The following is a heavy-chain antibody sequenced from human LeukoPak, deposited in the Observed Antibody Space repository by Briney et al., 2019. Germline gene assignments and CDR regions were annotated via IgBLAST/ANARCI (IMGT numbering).Heavy chain of an antibody. CDR2: IWSDASNR. J-gene: IGHJ4*01. CDR1: GFIFSHYG. Sequence: PGRSLRLSCAASGFIFSHYGMHWVRQAPGKGLEWVAVIWSDASNRFYAGSVKGRFTISRDNSQNTLFLQMNSLRAEDTDMYYCARDAQRGFDYSNSLEYWGHGTLVTVSS. V-gene: IGHV3-33*01. D-gene: IGHD4-11*01. CDR3: ARDAQRGFDYSNSLEY.